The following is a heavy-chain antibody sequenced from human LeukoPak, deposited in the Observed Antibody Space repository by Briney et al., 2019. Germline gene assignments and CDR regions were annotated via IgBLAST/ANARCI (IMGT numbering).Heavy chain of an antibody. Sequence: ASVKVSCKASGYTFTGYYMHWVRQAPGQGLEWMGWINPNSGGTNYAQKLQGRVTMTRDRSISTAYVELSSLRSDDTAVYYCARDRGVVAVAGIDSWGQGTLVTVSS. V-gene: IGHV1-2*02. CDR1: GYTFTGYY. D-gene: IGHD6-19*01. CDR2: INPNSGGT. CDR3: ARDRGVVAVAGIDS. J-gene: IGHJ4*02.